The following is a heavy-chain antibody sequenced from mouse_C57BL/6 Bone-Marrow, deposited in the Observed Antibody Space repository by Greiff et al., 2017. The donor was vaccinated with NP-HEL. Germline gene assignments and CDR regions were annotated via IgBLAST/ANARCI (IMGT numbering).Heavy chain of an antibody. CDR3: ASGPYDGSSLPMAMDY. CDR2: INPNNGGT. Sequence: EVQLQQSGPELVKPGASVKIPCKASGYTFTDYNMDWVKQSHGKSLEWIGDINPNNGGTIYNQKFKGKATLTVDKSSSTAYMELRSLTSEDTAVYDCASGPYDGSSLPMAMDYWGQGTSVTVSS. V-gene: IGHV1-18*01. J-gene: IGHJ4*01. CDR1: GYTFTDYN. D-gene: IGHD1-1*01.